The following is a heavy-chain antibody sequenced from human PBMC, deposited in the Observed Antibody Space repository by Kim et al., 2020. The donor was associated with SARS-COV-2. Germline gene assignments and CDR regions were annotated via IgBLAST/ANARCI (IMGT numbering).Heavy chain of an antibody. J-gene: IGHJ4*02. CDR1: GFTFSSYA. V-gene: IGHV3-23*03. CDR3: AKDIAAAGMAGPYYFDY. D-gene: IGHD6-13*01. CDR2: IYSGGSST. Sequence: GGSLRLSCAASGFTFSSYAMSWVRQAPGKGLEWVSVIYSGGSSTYYADSVKDRFTISRDNSKNTLYLQMNSLGAEDTAVYYCAKDIAAAGMAGPYYFDYWGQGTLVTVSS.